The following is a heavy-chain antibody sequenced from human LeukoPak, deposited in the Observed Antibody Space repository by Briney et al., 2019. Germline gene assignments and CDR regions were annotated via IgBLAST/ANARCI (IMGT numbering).Heavy chain of an antibody. D-gene: IGHD3-22*01. V-gene: IGHV3-23*01. CDR3: ANPRTPSGYYFFDY. J-gene: IGHJ4*02. Sequence: GXXLRLSCAASGFTFSSYAMSWVRQAPGKGLEWVSTISGSGVSTYYADSVKGRFTISRDNSKNTLYLKMNSLGAEDTAVYYCANPRTPSGYYFFDYWGQGTLVTVSS. CDR2: ISGSGVST. CDR1: GFTFSSYA.